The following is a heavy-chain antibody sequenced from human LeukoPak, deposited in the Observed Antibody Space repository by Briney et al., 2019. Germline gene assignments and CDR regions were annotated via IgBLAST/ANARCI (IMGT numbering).Heavy chain of an antibody. Sequence: SETLSLTCAVSGGSITSTNWWDWVRQPPGKGLEWIGEIYHSGSTNYNPSLKSRATIAVDRSQNQLSLKLSSMTAADTAVYYCAVRGVHYYYGMDVWGQGTTVIVSS. CDR2: IYHSGST. D-gene: IGHD3-10*01. CDR1: GGSITSTNW. CDR3: AVRGVHYYYGMDV. V-gene: IGHV4-4*02. J-gene: IGHJ6*02.